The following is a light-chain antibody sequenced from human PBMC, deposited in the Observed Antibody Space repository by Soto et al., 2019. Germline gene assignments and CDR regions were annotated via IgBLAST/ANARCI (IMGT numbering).Light chain of an antibody. CDR3: QQYGGSPIT. CDR2: GAS. J-gene: IGKJ5*01. CDR1: QSVSRR. Sequence: EVVLTQSPGTLSFSPGGRATLSCRASQSVSRRLAWYQQRPGQSPRLLISGASMRASGVPVRFIGSGSGTDFTLTITRLELEDFAVYYCQQYGGSPITFGLGTRLEIK. V-gene: IGKV3-20*01.